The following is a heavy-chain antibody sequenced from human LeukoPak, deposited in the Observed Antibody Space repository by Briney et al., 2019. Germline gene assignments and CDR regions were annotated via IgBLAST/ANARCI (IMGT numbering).Heavy chain of an antibody. CDR3: ARLVGLGYSSGWYEVGAIDY. Sequence: SETLSLTCSVSGGSISDTTSFWGWIRQPPGKGLEWIGSIHYSGSTYYNPSFKSRVTLSIDTSRNQFSLKLSSLTAADTAVYYCARLVGLGYSSGWYEVGAIDYWGQGTLVTVSS. V-gene: IGHV4-39*01. CDR2: IHYSGST. CDR1: GGSISDTTSF. J-gene: IGHJ4*02. D-gene: IGHD6-19*01.